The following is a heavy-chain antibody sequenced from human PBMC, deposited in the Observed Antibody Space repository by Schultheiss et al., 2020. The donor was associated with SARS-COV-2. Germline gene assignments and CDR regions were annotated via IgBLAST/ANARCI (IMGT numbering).Heavy chain of an antibody. J-gene: IGHJ5*02. D-gene: IGHD2-8*02. V-gene: IGHV2-70*12. CDR2: IDWDDDK. CDR1: GGSFSGYY. CDR3: AHSGRYCTGGVCGNWFDP. Sequence: TLSLTCAVYGGSFSGYYWSWIRQPPGKALEWLALIDWDDDKYYSTSLKTRLTISKDTSKNQVVLTMTNMDPVDTATYYCAHSGRYCTGGVCGNWFDPWGQGTLVTVSS.